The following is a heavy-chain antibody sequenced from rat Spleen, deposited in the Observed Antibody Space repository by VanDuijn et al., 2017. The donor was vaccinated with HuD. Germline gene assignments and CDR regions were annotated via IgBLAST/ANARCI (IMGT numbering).Heavy chain of an antibody. Sequence: EVQLVESGGGLVHPGRSLKLSCVTSGFTFNYYWMTWIRQAPGKGLEWVATISTSSSRTYYPDSVNGRFTISRDNAKSSLYLQMDSLRSEDTATYYCTTGDYGYTRLFAYWGQGTLVTVSS. CDR3: TTGDYGYTRLFAY. D-gene: IGHD1-9*01. V-gene: IGHV5-31*01. J-gene: IGHJ3*01. CDR1: GFTFNYYW. CDR2: ISTSSSRT.